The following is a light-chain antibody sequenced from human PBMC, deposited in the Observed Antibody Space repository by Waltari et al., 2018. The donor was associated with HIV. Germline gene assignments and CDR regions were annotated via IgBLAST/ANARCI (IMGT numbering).Light chain of an antibody. CDR3: QSYDNSLRVSYV. CDR1: SSNIGAYD. J-gene: IGLJ1*01. V-gene: IGLV1-40*01. Sequence: QSVLTQPPSVSGAPGQRVTISCTGSSSNIGAYDVHWFQQIPGRAPKLLIYANNNRPSGVPDRFSGSKSGTAASLAIAGLQIEDEGDYFCQSYDNSLRVSYVFSAGTRVTVL. CDR2: ANN.